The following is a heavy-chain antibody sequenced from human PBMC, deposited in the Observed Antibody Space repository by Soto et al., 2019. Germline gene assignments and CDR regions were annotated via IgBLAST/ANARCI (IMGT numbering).Heavy chain of an antibody. V-gene: IGHV3-23*01. CDR3: AKGRSYYYYYGVDV. CDR2: IIDSGGST. CDR1: GFTFSSFA. J-gene: IGHJ6*02. Sequence: GGSLRLSCAAPGFTFSSFAMGWVRQAPGKGLEWVSDIIDSGGSTYYADSVKGRFTISRDNSKSTLYLQMNSLRAEDTALYYCAKGRSYYYYYGVDVWGQGTTVTVSS.